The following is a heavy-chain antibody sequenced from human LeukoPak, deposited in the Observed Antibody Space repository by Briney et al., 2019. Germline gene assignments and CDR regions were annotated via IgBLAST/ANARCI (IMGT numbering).Heavy chain of an antibody. CDR3: AIGASLFDY. V-gene: IGHV4-34*01. J-gene: IGHJ4*02. Sequence: PSETLSLTCAVYGGSFSGYYWSWIRQPPGKGLEWIGEINHSGSTNYNPSLKSRVTISVDTSKSQFSLKLSSVTAADTAVYYCAIGASLFDYWGQGTLVTVSS. CDR2: INHSGST. CDR1: GGSFSGYY. D-gene: IGHD3-16*01.